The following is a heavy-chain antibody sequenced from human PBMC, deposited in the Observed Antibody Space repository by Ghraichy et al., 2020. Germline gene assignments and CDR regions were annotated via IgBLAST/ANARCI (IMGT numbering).Heavy chain of an antibody. D-gene: IGHD2/OR15-2a*01. J-gene: IGHJ6*02. CDR3: ARDRKRALIAPSYGLDF. CDR1: GGSISSYY. CDR2: IYYSGST. V-gene: IGHV4-59*12. Sequence: SETLALTCTVSGGSISSYYWSWIRQPPGKGLEWIGHIYYSGSTNYNPSLKSRVTISVDTSKNQFSLKLSSVTAADTAVYYCARDRKRALIAPSYGLDFWGQGNTVNVSS.